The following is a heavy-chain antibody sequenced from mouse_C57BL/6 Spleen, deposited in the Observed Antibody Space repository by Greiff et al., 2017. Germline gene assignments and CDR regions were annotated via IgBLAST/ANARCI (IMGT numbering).Heavy chain of an antibody. CDR2: IDPNSGGP. CDR1: GYTFTSYW. Sequence: QVQLQQPGAELVKPGASVKLSCKASGYTFTSYWMHWVKQRPGRGLEWIGRIDPNSGGPKYNEKFKSKATLTVDKPSSTAYMQLSSLTSEDSAVYYGARSDPTVVATNCDVWGTGTTVTVSS. D-gene: IGHD1-1*01. CDR3: ARSDPTVVATNCDV. V-gene: IGHV1-72*01. J-gene: IGHJ1*03.